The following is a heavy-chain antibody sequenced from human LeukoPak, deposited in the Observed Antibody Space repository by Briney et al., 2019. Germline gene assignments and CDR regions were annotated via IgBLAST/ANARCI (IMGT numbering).Heavy chain of an antibody. CDR1: GYTFTSCY. CDR3: AREPYDSSGYQVPQYYFDY. J-gene: IGHJ4*02. V-gene: IGHV1-46*01. Sequence: GASVKVSCKASGYTFTSCYMHWVRQAPGQGLEWMGIINPSGGSTSYAQKFQGRVTMTRDMSTSTVYMELSSLRSEDTAVYYCAREPYDSSGYQVPQYYFDYWGQGTLVTVSS. D-gene: IGHD3-22*01. CDR2: INPSGGST.